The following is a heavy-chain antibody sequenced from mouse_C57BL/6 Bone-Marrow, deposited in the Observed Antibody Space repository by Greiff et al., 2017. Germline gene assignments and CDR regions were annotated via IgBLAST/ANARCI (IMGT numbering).Heavy chain of an antibody. CDR1: GFSLTSYG. Sequence: VQRVESGPGLVQPSQSLSITCTVSGFSLTSYGVHWVRQSPGKGLEWLGVIWSGGSTDYNAAFISRLSISKDNSKSQVFFKMNSLQADDTAIYYCARVYDYDEEFAYWGQGTLVTVSA. CDR2: IWSGGST. V-gene: IGHV2-2*01. D-gene: IGHD2-4*01. J-gene: IGHJ3*01. CDR3: ARVYDYDEEFAY.